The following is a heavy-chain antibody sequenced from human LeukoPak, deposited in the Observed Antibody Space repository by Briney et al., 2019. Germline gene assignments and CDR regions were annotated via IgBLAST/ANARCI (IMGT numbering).Heavy chain of an antibody. J-gene: IGHJ4*02. Sequence: GGSLRLSCPASGFTFSTFWMSWVCQAPGKGLEWVANINQDGSEKYYVDSMKGRFTVSRDNAKNSLYLQMDSLRAEDTAVYYCARGGTFVSDYWGQGTLVTVSS. CDR1: GFTFSTFW. CDR3: ARGGTFVSDY. V-gene: IGHV3-7*01. CDR2: INQDGSEK. D-gene: IGHD1-1*01.